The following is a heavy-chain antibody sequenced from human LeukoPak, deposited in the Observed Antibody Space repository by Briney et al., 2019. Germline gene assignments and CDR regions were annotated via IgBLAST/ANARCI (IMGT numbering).Heavy chain of an antibody. V-gene: IGHV4-61*02. D-gene: IGHD5-18*01. J-gene: IGHJ4*02. CDR1: GGSISSGGYY. Sequence: KPSETLSLTCTVSGGSISSGGYYWSWIRQHPGKGLEWIGRIYTSGSTNYNPSLKSRVTMSVDTSKNQFSLKLSSVTAADTAVYYCARDLRDTLDYWGQGTLVTVSS. CDR3: ARDLRDTLDY. CDR2: IYTSGST.